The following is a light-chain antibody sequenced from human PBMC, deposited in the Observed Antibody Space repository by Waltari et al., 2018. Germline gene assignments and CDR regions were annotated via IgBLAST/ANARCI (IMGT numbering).Light chain of an antibody. V-gene: IGKV1-33*01. CDR3: QQYKSLPRT. CDR2: DGS. Sequence: DIQMTQSPSSMSASVGDRVSITCQASQDISDYLSWYQQKPGKAPKLLIYDGSNLQTGAPSRFSGSGAGTYFTFTISSLQPEDIATYYCQQYKSLPRTFGQGTKVEIK. CDR1: QDISDY. J-gene: IGKJ1*01.